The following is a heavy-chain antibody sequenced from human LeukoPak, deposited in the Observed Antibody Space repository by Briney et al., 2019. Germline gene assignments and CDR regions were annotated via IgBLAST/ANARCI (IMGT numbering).Heavy chain of an antibody. Sequence: GGSLRLSCAASGFTFSTYWMSWVRQAPGKGLEWVANIKEDGSEKYYGDSVKGRSTISRDNAKDSLYLQMNSLRAEDTAVYYCARDSSGYQWGQGTLVTVSS. CDR1: GFTFSTYW. J-gene: IGHJ4*02. V-gene: IGHV3-7*01. D-gene: IGHD3-22*01. CDR2: IKEDGSEK. CDR3: ARDSSGYQ.